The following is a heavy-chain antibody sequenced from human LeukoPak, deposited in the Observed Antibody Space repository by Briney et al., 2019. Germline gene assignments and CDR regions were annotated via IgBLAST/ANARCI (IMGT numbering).Heavy chain of an antibody. Sequence: GGSLRLSCAASGFIFSSYSMNWVRQAPGKGLEWVSSISSSSSYIYYADSVKGRFTISRDNAKNSLYLQMNSLKAEDTAVYYCATSRDFYDTSGYYPYYFDCWGQGTLVTVSS. V-gene: IGHV3-21*01. CDR2: ISSSSSYI. J-gene: IGHJ4*02. D-gene: IGHD3-22*01. CDR1: GFIFSSYS. CDR3: ATSRDFYDTSGYYPYYFDC.